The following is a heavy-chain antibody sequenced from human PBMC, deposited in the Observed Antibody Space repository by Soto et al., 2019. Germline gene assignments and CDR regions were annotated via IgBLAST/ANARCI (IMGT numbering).Heavy chain of an antibody. D-gene: IGHD3-22*01. V-gene: IGHV4-38-2*02. Sequence: SETLSLTCCASGYSISSGYYWAWVRQPPGKELEWIGSIYHSGKTYYKPSLRSRVTVSVDTSKNQFSMKLISVTAADTAVYHCARDKRVTMIGGWFDPWGQGTLVTVSS. CDR2: IYHSGKT. CDR1: GYSISSGYY. CDR3: ARDKRVTMIGGWFDP. J-gene: IGHJ5*02.